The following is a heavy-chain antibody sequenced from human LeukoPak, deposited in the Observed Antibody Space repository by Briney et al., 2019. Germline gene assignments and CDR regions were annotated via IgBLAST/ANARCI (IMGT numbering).Heavy chain of an antibody. D-gene: IGHD3-10*01. Sequence: PSETLSLTCAVYGGSFSDYYWSWIRQPPGKGLEWIGEINHSGSTNYNPSLKSRVTISVDTSKNQFSLKLSSVTAADTAVYYCARGGVFEDYWGQGTLVTVSS. V-gene: IGHV4-34*01. CDR1: GGSFSDYY. CDR2: INHSGST. J-gene: IGHJ4*02. CDR3: ARGGVFEDY.